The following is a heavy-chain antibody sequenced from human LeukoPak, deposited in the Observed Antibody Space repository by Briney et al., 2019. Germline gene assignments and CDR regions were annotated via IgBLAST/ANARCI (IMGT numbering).Heavy chain of an antibody. V-gene: IGHV4-61*02. CDR2: IYTSGST. J-gene: IGHJ3*02. Sequence: SETLSLTCTVSGGSISSGSYYWSWIRQPAGKGLEWIGRIYTSGSTNYNPSLKSRVTISVDTSKNQFSLKLSSVTAADTAVYYCARALRATAMTHDAFDIWGQGTMVTVSS. CDR3: ARALRATAMTHDAFDI. CDR1: GGSISSGSYY. D-gene: IGHD5-18*01.